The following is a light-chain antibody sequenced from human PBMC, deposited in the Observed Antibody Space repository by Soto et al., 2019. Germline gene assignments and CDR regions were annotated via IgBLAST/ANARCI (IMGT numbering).Light chain of an antibody. CDR2: DVS. CDR1: SSDVGGYNY. J-gene: IGLJ2*01. Sequence: QSALTQPRSVSGSPGQSVTVSCTGTSSDVGGYNYVSWYQQHPGKAPKLVIYDVSKRPSGVPVRFSGSKSGNTASLTISGLQAEDEADYYCCSHAGSYTLVFGGGTKLTVL. V-gene: IGLV2-11*01. CDR3: CSHAGSYTLV.